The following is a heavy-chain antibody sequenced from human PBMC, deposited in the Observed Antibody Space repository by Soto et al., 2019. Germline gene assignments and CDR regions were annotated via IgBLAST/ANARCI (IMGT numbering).Heavy chain of an antibody. CDR1: GFTFSSYA. Sequence: EVQLVESGGGLVKPGGSLRLSCAASGFTFSSYAMSWVRQAPGKGLEWVSSISASSSYIYYADSVQGRFTISRDNAKNSLSLQMDSLRAEDTAVYYCARDSGGGGYYYYYNMDVWGRGTTVTVSS. CDR2: ISASSSYI. CDR3: ARDSGGGGYYYYYNMDV. V-gene: IGHV3-21*01. D-gene: IGHD2-15*01. J-gene: IGHJ6*03.